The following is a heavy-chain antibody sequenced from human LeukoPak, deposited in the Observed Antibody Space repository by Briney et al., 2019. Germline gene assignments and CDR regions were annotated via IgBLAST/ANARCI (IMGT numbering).Heavy chain of an antibody. V-gene: IGHV4-59*12. CDR1: GGSISNNY. J-gene: IGHJ6*03. Sequence: SETLSLTCTVSGGSISNNYWSWIRQPPGKGLEWIGYIYYSGSTNYNPSLKSRVLISVDTSRNQFSLKLTSVTAADTAVYYCARDSGYSGYDPMAAYYMDVWGKGTTVTVSS. D-gene: IGHD5-12*01. CDR2: IYYSGST. CDR3: ARDSGYSGYDPMAAYYMDV.